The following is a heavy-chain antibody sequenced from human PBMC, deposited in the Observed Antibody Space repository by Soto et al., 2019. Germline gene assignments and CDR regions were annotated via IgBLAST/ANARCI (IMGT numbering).Heavy chain of an antibody. Sequence: SETLSLTCTVSGGSISSSSYYWCWIRHPPGKGLEWIGSIYYSGSTYYNPSLKSRVTISVDTSKNQFSLKLSSVTAADTAVYYCARPTAAYDSRWFDPWGQGTLVTVSS. CDR1: GGSISSSSYY. CDR3: ARPTAAYDSRWFDP. D-gene: IGHD5-12*01. J-gene: IGHJ5*02. CDR2: IYYSGST. V-gene: IGHV4-39*01.